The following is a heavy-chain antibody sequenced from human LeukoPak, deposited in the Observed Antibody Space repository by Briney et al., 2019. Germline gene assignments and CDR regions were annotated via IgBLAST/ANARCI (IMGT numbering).Heavy chain of an antibody. J-gene: IGHJ6*03. D-gene: IGHD6-25*01. CDR1: GGSFSGYY. Sequence: PSETLSLTCAVYGGSFSGYYWRWIRQPPGKGLEWIGYIYYSGSTNYNPSLKSRVTISVDTSKNQFSLKLSSVTAADTAVYYCARGVAASYYYYYYMDVWGKGTTVTISS. CDR2: IYYSGST. V-gene: IGHV4-59*01. CDR3: ARGVAASYYYYYYMDV.